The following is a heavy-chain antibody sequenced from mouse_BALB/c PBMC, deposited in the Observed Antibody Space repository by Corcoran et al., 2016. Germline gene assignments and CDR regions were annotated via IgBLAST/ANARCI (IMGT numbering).Heavy chain of an antibody. CDR3: ARWDLTGTHAMDY. J-gene: IGHJ4*01. V-gene: IGHV1S136*01. CDR2: INPYNDGT. CDR1: GSTFTSYV. D-gene: IGHD4-1*01. Sequence: EVQLQQSGPERVKTGASGKMSCKASGSTFTSYVMHWVKQNPGQGLKWIGYINPYNDGTKYNEKFKCKVTLTSDKSSSTAYMELSSLTSEDSAVYYCARWDLTGTHAMDYWGQGTSVTVSS.